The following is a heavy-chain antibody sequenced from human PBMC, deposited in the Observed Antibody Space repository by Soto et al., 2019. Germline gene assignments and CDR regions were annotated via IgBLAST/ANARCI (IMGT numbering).Heavy chain of an antibody. Sequence: QPGGSLRLSCAASGFTFSSYGMHWVRQAPGKGLEWVAVISYDGSNKYYADSVKGRFTISRDNSKNTLYLQMNSLRAEDTAVYYCAKDLYYYDSSGYPNPFDYWGQRT. J-gene: IGHJ4*02. D-gene: IGHD3-22*01. V-gene: IGHV3-30*18. CDR1: GFTFSSYG. CDR3: AKDLYYYDSSGYPNPFDY. CDR2: ISYDGSNK.